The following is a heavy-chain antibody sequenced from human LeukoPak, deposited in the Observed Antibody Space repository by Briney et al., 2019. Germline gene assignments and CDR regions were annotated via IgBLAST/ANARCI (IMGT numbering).Heavy chain of an antibody. CDR2: IYYSGST. Sequence: KTSETLSLTCTVSGGSISSYYWSWIRQPPGKGLEWIGYIYYSGSTNYNPSLKSRVTISVDTSKNQFSLKLSSVTAADTAVYYCARRTYYYDSSGPIDAFDIWGQGTMVTVSS. J-gene: IGHJ3*02. CDR1: GGSISSYY. CDR3: ARRTYYYDSSGPIDAFDI. D-gene: IGHD3-22*01. V-gene: IGHV4-59*08.